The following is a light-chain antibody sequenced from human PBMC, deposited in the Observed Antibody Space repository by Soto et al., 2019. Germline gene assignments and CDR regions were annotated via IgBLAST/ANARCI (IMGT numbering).Light chain of an antibody. J-gene: IGKJ3*01. Sequence: DIQMTQSQSSMSASVGDRVTITCQASQDISNYLNWYQQKPGKAPKLLIYDASNLETGVPSRFSGSGSGTDFTFTISSLQHEDIATYYCQQYDHLSRFTFGPGTKVDIK. CDR1: QDISNY. CDR2: DAS. V-gene: IGKV1-33*01. CDR3: QQYDHLSRFT.